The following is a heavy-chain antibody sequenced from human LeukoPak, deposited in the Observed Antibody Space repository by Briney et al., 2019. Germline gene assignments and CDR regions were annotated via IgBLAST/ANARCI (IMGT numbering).Heavy chain of an antibody. CDR3: ARRFGELGDY. D-gene: IGHD3-10*01. V-gene: IGHV1-2*02. CDR2: INPNSGGT. J-gene: IGHJ4*02. Sequence: SSVKVSCKASGYTFTGYYMHGVRQAPGQGLEWMGWINPNSGGTNYAHKFQGRVTMTRDTPISPAYMELSRLRSDDTAVYYCARRFGELGDYWGQRTLVTVSS. CDR1: GYTFTGYY.